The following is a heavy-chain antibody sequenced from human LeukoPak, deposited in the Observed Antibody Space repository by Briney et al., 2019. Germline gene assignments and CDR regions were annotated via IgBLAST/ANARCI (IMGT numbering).Heavy chain of an antibody. CDR2: IYYSGST. CDR3: AGPLPYYYDSSGYYYDSYYYYGMDV. D-gene: IGHD3-22*01. J-gene: IGHJ6*02. Sequence: SETLSLTCTVSGGPISSYYWSWIRQPPGKGLEWIGYIYYSGSTNYNPSLKSRVTISVDTSKNQFSLKLSSVTAADTAVYYCAGPLPYYYDSSGYYYDSYYYYGMDVWGQGTTVTVSS. CDR1: GGPISSYY. V-gene: IGHV4-59*12.